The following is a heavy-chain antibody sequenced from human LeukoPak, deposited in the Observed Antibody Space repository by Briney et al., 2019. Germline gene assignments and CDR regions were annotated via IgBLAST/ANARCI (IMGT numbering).Heavy chain of an antibody. V-gene: IGHV1-69*13. CDR3: ARDYGDSSSSDHWFDP. CDR2: IIPIFGTA. D-gene: IGHD6-6*01. CDR1: GGTFSSYA. J-gene: IGHJ5*02. Sequence: ASVTVSCKASGGTFSSYAISWVRQAPGQGLEWMGGIIPIFGTANYAQNFPGRVTIPSDESPSTAYMELSSLRSEHTALYYCARDYGDSSSSDHWFDPWGQGTLVTVSS.